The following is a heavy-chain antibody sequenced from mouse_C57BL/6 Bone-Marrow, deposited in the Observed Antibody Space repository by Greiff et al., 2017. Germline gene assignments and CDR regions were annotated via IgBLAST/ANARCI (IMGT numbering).Heavy chain of an antibody. J-gene: IGHJ4*01. D-gene: IGHD3-3*01. CDR2: ISNGGGST. Sequence: EVKVVESGGGLVQPGGSLKLSCAASGFTFSDYYMYWVRQTPEKRLEWVAYISNGGGSTYYPDTVKGRFTISRDNAKNTLYLQMSRLKSEDTAMYYCARHRGSCAMAYWGQGTSVTVSS. CDR3: ARHRGSCAMAY. CDR1: GFTFSDYY. V-gene: IGHV5-12*01.